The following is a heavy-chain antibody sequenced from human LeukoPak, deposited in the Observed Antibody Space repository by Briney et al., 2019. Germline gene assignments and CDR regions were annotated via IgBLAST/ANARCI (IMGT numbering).Heavy chain of an antibody. J-gene: IGHJ4*02. CDR2: ISGSGGST. CDR1: GFTFTSYA. D-gene: IGHD3-10*01. CDR3: AKDAGYGSGKLGFDY. Sequence: ESLRLSCAASGFTFTSYAMSCVRQAPGTGLEWVSAISGSGGSTYYADSVKGRFTISRDNSKNTLYLQMNSLRAEDTAVYYCAKDAGYGSGKLGFDYWGQGTLVTVSS. V-gene: IGHV3-23*01.